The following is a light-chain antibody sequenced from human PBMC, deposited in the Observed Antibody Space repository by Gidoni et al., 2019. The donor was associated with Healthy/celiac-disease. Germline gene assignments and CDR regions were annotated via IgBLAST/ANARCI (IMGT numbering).Light chain of an antibody. J-gene: IGKJ4*01. CDR1: QTVSRSY. CDR2: GAS. Sequence: IVLTQSPGTLSLSPGERATLSCRASQTVSRSYLAWYQQKPGQAPRLLIYGASSRATGIPDRFSGSGSGTDFTLTISRLEPEEFAVYYCQQYGSPLTFGGGTKVEIK. V-gene: IGKV3-20*01. CDR3: QQYGSPLT.